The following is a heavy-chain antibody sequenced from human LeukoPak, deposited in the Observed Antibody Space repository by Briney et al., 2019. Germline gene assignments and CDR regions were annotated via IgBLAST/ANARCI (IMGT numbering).Heavy chain of an antibody. J-gene: IGHJ6*02. CDR3: ARVGWLGYCTNGVCYPSGGMDV. CDR1: GYTFTSYG. Sequence: GASVKVSCKASGYTFTSYGISWVRQAPGQGLEWMGWISAYNGNTNYAQKLQGRVTMTTDTSTSTAYMELRSLRSDDTAVYYCARVGWLGYCTNGVCYPSGGMDVWGQGTTVTVSS. D-gene: IGHD2-8*01. V-gene: IGHV1-18*01. CDR2: ISAYNGNT.